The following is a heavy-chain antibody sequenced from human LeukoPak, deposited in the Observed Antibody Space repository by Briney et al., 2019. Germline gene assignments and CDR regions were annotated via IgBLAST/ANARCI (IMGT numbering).Heavy chain of an antibody. V-gene: IGHV5-51*01. J-gene: IGHJ5*02. CDR2: IYPGDSDT. CDR1: GYSFNTYW. Sequence: GASLQISCKGSGYSFNTYWIGWVRQLPGKGLEWMGIIYPGDSDTKYSPSFQGQVTISADKSISTAYLQWSSLKASDTAMYYCARAGYYDFWSGYYTVWFDPWGQGTLVTVSS. CDR3: ARAGYYDFWSGYYTVWFDP. D-gene: IGHD3-3*01.